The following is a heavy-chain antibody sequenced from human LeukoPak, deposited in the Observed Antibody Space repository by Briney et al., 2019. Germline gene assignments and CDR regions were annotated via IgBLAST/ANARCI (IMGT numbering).Heavy chain of an antibody. CDR1: GFTFSSFT. V-gene: IGHV3-30*18. CDR2: ISYDGSQK. D-gene: IGHD3-10*01. J-gene: IGHJ4*02. CDR3: AKDRGFSYASGSSELDY. Sequence: GGSLRLSCAASGFTFSSFTMNWVRQAPGKGLEWVAVISYDGSQKHYADSVQGRFTISRDNSRNTVYLQMNGLRDEDTAIYYCAKDRGFSYASGSSELDYWGQGTPVTVSS.